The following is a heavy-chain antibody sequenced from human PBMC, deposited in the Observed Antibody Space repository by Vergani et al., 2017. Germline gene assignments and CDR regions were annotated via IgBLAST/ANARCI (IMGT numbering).Heavy chain of an antibody. CDR2: ISGSGGST. D-gene: IGHD2-2*01. J-gene: IGHJ4*02. Sequence: EVQLLESGGGLVQPGGSLRLPCAASGFTFSSYAMSWVRQAPGKGLEWVSTISGSGGSTYYADSVKGRFTISRDNSKNTLYLQMNSLSAEDTAVYFCAKRPAAGIDSWGQGTRVTVSS. V-gene: IGHV3-23*01. CDR3: AKRPAAGIDS. CDR1: GFTFSSYA.